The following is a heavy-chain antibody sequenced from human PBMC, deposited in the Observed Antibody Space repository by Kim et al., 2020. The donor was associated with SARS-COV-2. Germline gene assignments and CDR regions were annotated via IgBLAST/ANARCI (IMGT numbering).Heavy chain of an antibody. Sequence: SETLSLTCTVSGGSISSSSHYWGWIRQPPGKGLEWIGSIYYSGSTYYNPSLKSRVTISVDTSKNQFSLKLSSVTAADTAVYYCARAGLYYYGSGSAIPWGYWGQGTLVTVSS. CDR1: GGSISSSSHY. V-gene: IGHV4-39*01. CDR2: IYYSGST. D-gene: IGHD3-10*01. J-gene: IGHJ4*02. CDR3: ARAGLYYYGSGSAIPWGY.